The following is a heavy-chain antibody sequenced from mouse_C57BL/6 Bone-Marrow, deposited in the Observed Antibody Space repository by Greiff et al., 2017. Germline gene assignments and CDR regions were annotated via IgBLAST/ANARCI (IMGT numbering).Heavy chain of an antibody. V-gene: IGHV1-61*01. CDR1: GYTFTSYW. D-gene: IGHD1-1*01. Sequence: QVQLQQPGAELVRPGSSVKLSCKASGYTFTSYWMDWVKQRPGQGLEWIGNIYPSDSETHYNQKFKGKSTLTVDKSSSSAYMQRSSLTSEDSAVYCCALIATVVASDFSYWSRGATLTVCS. CDR3: ALIATVVASDFSY. J-gene: IGHJ2*01. CDR2: IYPSDSET.